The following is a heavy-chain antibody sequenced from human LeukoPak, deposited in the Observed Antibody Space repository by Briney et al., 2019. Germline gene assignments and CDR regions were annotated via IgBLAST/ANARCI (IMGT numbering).Heavy chain of an antibody. CDR2: IYYSGST. CDR3: ARGSVGAINYLDY. J-gene: IGHJ4*02. V-gene: IGHV4-39*01. Sequence: SETLSLTCTVSGGSISSSSYYWGWIRQPPGKGLEWIGSIYYSGSTYYNPPLKSRVTISVDTSKNQFSLKLSSVTAADTAVYYCARGSVGAINYLDYWGQGTLVTVSS. CDR1: GGSISSSSYY. D-gene: IGHD1-26*01.